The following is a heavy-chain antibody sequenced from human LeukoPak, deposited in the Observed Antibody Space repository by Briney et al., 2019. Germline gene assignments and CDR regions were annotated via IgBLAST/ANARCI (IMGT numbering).Heavy chain of an antibody. D-gene: IGHD3-22*01. Sequence: GASVKVSCKASGYTFTTYGISWVRQAPGQGLEWMGWISAYNGDTNYAQRLQGRVTMTTDTSTSTAYMELRSLRSDDTAVYYCARILYYDSSGPPDHWGQGTLVTVSS. CDR2: ISAYNGDT. J-gene: IGHJ4*02. CDR1: GYTFTTYG. V-gene: IGHV1-18*01. CDR3: ARILYYDSSGPPDH.